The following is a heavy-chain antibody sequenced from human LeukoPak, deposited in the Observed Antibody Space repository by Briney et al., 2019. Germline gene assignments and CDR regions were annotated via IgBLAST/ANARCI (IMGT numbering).Heavy chain of an antibody. CDR2: ISSSSSYI. Sequence: GGSLRLSCGACGFTFSSYSMNWVRQAPGKGLEWVSSISSSSSYIYYADSVRGRFTISRDNAKNSLYLQMNSLRAEDTAVYYCARDGPLDYFDYWGQGTLVTVSS. V-gene: IGHV3-21*01. D-gene: IGHD3/OR15-3a*01. J-gene: IGHJ4*02. CDR3: ARDGPLDYFDY. CDR1: GFTFSSYS.